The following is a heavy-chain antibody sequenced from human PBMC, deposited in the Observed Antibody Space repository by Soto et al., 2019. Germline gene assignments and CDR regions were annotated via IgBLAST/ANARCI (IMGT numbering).Heavy chain of an antibody. J-gene: IGHJ6*03. CDR1: GFSFSDYS. Sequence: EVQVVESGGGLVKPGGSLRLACAASGFSFSDYSMNWVRQAPGKGLEWVSSISSSSAYIYYADSLKGRFTVSRDNAKKSVYLQMDSLRTEETAVYYCAREGAYCSGTVCYDYNHYMDVWGKGTTVTVSS. CDR3: AREGAYCSGTVCYDYNHYMDV. V-gene: IGHV3-21*01. D-gene: IGHD2-2*01. CDR2: ISSSSAYI.